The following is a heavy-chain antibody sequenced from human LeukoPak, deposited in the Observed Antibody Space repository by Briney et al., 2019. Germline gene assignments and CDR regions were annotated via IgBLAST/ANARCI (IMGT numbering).Heavy chain of an antibody. D-gene: IGHD3-3*01. V-gene: IGHV4-34*01. CDR2: ISHSGST. CDR3: ARVALDYDFWSGYYREYFQH. J-gene: IGHJ1*01. CDR1: GGSFSGYY. Sequence: SETLSLTCAVYGGSFSGYYWSWIRQPPGKGLEWIGEISHSGSTNYNPSLKSRVTISVDTSKNQFSLKLSSVTAADTAVYYCARVALDYDFWSGYYREYFQHWGQGTLVTVSS.